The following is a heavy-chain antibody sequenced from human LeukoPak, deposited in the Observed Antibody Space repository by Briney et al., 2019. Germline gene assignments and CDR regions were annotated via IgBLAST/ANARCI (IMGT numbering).Heavy chain of an antibody. CDR1: GYTFTGYY. J-gene: IGHJ4*02. V-gene: IGHV1-2*02. Sequence: ASVKVSCKASGYTFTGYYMHWVRQAPGQGLEWMGWINPNSGGTNYAQKFQGRVTMTRNTSISTAYMELSSLRSDDTAVYYCARGGYYYDSSGSEFDYWGQGTLVTVSS. CDR2: INPNSGGT. D-gene: IGHD3-22*01. CDR3: ARGGYYYDSSGSEFDY.